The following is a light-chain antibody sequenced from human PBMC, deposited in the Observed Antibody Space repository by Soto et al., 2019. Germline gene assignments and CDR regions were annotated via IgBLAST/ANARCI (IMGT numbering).Light chain of an antibody. V-gene: IGKV3-20*01. CDR1: QRISRY. J-gene: IGKJ1*01. CDR3: QQYGSSPPT. Sequence: LTQSHGNLSLSPRERTTVSCRASQRISRYLARYQQKAGQGPRLLSYGASSRATGTTDRFSGSGCRTDFTLTINRLEHEDFGLYYCQQYGSSPPTFGQGTNVDIK. CDR2: GAS.